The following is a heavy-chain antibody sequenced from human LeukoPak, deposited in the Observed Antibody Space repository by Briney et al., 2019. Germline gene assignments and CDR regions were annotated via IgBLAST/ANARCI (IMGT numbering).Heavy chain of an antibody. J-gene: IGHJ5*02. V-gene: IGHV3-11*01. CDR1: GFTFSDYY. Sequence: GGSLRLSCAASGFTFSDYYMSWIRQAPGRGLESVSYISSSGSTTYYTDSVEGRFTISRDNAKNSLYLQMNSLRPEDTAVYYCASSYCGGNCLVSWGQGTLVTVSS. D-gene: IGHD2-21*02. CDR3: ASSYCGGNCLVS. CDR2: ISSSGSTT.